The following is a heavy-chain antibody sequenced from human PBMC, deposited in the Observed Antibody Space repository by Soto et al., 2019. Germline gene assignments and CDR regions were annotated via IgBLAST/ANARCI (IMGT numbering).Heavy chain of an antibody. J-gene: IGHJ5*02. Sequence: SETLSLTCTVSGASISSGDCYWGWVRQPPGKGLEWIGYIYDHGNTYSNPSLKSRVTISLDKSEKQFSLRLNSVSAADAAIYFYFSGDSFVVTARSGSWGEGTLVTVFS. CDR3: FSGDSFVVTARSGS. CDR1: GASISSGDCY. D-gene: IGHD2-21*02. CDR2: IYDHGNT. V-gene: IGHV4-30-4*01.